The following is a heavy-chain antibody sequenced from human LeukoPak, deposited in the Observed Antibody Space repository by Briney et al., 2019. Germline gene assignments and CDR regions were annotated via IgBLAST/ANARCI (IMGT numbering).Heavy chain of an antibody. CDR3: ARVSSSSWYYFDY. Sequence: SETLSLTCTVSGGSISSYYWSWIRQPPGKGLEWIGYIYYSGSTNYNPSLKSRVTISVDTSKNQFSLRLSSVTAADTAVYYCARVSSSSWYYFDYWGQGTLVTVSS. D-gene: IGHD6-13*01. CDR2: IYYSGST. J-gene: IGHJ4*02. CDR1: GGSISSYY. V-gene: IGHV4-59*01.